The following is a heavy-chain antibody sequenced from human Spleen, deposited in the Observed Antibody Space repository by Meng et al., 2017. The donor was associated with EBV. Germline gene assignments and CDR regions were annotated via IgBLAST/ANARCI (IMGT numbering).Heavy chain of an antibody. CDR2: IKPNSGGT. CDR1: GYTFTDYY. J-gene: IGHJ4*02. Sequence: QGRLLKSGAEVKKPGASVRVSCKASGYTFTDYYMHWVRQAPGQGLEWMGRIKPNSGGTNFAQKFQGRVTMTRDTAISTAYMDLSGLTSDDTAVYYCARGYDRSCYYDWGQGTLVTVSS. CDR3: ARGYDRSCYYD. D-gene: IGHD3-22*01. V-gene: IGHV1-2*06.